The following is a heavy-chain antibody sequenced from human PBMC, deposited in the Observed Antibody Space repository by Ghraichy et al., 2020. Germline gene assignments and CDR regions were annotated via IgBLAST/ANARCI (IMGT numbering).Heavy chain of an antibody. J-gene: IGHJ4*02. CDR3: ARVATGY. Sequence: SQTLSLTCAVYGGSFSGYYWSWIRQPPGKGLEWIGEINHSGSTNYNPSLKSRVTISVDTSKNQFSLKLSSVTAADTAVYYCARVATGYWGQGTLVTVSS. CDR1: GGSFSGYY. V-gene: IGHV4-34*01. CDR2: INHSGST. D-gene: IGHD5-12*01.